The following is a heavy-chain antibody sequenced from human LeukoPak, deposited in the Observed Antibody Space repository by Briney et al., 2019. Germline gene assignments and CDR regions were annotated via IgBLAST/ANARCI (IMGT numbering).Heavy chain of an antibody. D-gene: IGHD6-19*01. V-gene: IGHV4-34*01. CDR1: GGSFSGYY. CDR3: ARIMPQYSSGWRPHGAFDI. Sequence: SETLSLTCAVYGGSFSGYYWSWIRQPPGKGLEWIGEINHSGSTNYNPSLKSRVTISVDTSKNQFSLKLSSVTAADTAVYYCARIMPQYSSGWRPHGAFDIWGQGAMVTVSS. CDR2: INHSGST. J-gene: IGHJ3*02.